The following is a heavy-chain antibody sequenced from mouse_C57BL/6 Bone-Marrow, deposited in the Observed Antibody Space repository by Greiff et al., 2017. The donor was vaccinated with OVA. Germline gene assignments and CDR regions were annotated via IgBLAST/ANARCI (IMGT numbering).Heavy chain of an antibody. Sequence: QVQLQQPGAELVKPGASVKLSCKASGYTFTSYWMQWVKQRPGQGLEWIGEIDPSDSYTNYNQKFQGKATLTVDTSSSTAYMQLSSLTSEDSAVYYCARDTWWDRGFAYWGQGTLVTVSA. CDR1: GYTFTSYW. D-gene: IGHD1-1*02. CDR3: ARDTWWDRGFAY. CDR2: IDPSDSYT. V-gene: IGHV1-50*01. J-gene: IGHJ3*01.